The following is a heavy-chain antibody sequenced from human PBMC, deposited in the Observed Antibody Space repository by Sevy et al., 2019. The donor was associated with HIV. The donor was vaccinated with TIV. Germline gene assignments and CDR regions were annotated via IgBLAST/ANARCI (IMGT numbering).Heavy chain of an antibody. V-gene: IGHV4-39*01. CDR1: GGTISSSSYR. Sequence: SETLSLTCTVSGGTISSSSYRWGWIRQPPGKGLEWVGSIYHTGAADDNPSLKRRVTMSVDTSKNQFSLQVGSVTAADTAVYYCARWYDNNFDYWGQGALVTVSS. J-gene: IGHJ4*02. CDR2: IYHTGAA. CDR3: ARWYDNNFDY. D-gene: IGHD3-22*01.